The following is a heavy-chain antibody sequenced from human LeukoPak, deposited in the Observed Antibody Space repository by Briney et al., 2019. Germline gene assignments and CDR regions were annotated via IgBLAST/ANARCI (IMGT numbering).Heavy chain of an antibody. CDR3: ASSGGDWGWFDP. V-gene: IGHV4-59*01. D-gene: IGHD2-21*02. CDR2: TYYSGST. J-gene: IGHJ5*02. CDR1: GGSISSYY. Sequence: SETLSLTCTVSGGSISSYYWSWIRQPPGKGLEWIGYTYYSGSTNYNPSLKSRVTISVDTSKNQFSLKLSSVTAADTAVYYCASSGGDWGWFDPWGQGTLVTVSS.